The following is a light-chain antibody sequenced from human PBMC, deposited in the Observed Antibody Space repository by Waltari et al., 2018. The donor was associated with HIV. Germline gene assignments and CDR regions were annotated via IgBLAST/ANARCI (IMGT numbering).Light chain of an antibody. CDR2: WAS. CDR3: HQYDSAPWT. J-gene: IGKJ1*01. V-gene: IGKV4-1*01. Sequence: DIVMTQSPDSLAVSLGETATINCKSSQSVLYSSDNKNYLAWSQQKPGQPPKLLIYWASTRESGVPDRFSGSGSGTDFTLTISSLQAEDVAVYYCHQYDSAPWTFGQGTKVEI. CDR1: QSVLYSSDNKNY.